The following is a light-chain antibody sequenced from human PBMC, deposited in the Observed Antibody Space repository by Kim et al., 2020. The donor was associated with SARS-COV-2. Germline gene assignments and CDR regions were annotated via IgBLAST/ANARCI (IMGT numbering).Light chain of an antibody. Sequence: GQSVTISCAGTSSEVGAYNYVSWYQQHPGKAPKLMIYDVTNRPSGVSKRFSGSKSGNTASLSISGLQAEDEADYYCSSYSSSSPHVFGTGTKVTVL. V-gene: IGLV2-14*03. J-gene: IGLJ1*01. CDR1: SSEVGAYNY. CDR3: SSYSSSSPHV. CDR2: DVT.